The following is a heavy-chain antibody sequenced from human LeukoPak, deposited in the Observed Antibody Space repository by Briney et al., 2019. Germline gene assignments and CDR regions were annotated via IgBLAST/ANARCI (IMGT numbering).Heavy chain of an antibody. J-gene: IGHJ3*02. Sequence: ASVKVSCKASGYTFTSYGISWVRQAPGQGLEGMGWISAYNGNTNYAQKLQGRVTMTTDTSTSTAYMELRSLRSDDTAVYYCARPEDCSSTSCSDDAFDIWGQGTMVTVSS. CDR3: ARPEDCSSTSCSDDAFDI. CDR2: ISAYNGNT. V-gene: IGHV1-18*01. D-gene: IGHD2-2*01. CDR1: GYTFTSYG.